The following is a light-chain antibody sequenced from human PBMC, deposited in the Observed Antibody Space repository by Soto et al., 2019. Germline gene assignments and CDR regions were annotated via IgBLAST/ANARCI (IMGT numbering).Light chain of an antibody. Sequence: QSALTQPPSASGSPGQSVTISCTGTSSDVGGYDYVSWYQQHPGKAPKLLIYSNNQRPSGVPDRFSGSKSGTSASLAISGLQAEDEADYYCAAWDDSLNGWVFGGGTKLTV. V-gene: IGLV2-8*01. J-gene: IGLJ3*02. CDR1: SSDVGGYDY. CDR2: SNN. CDR3: AAWDDSLNGWV.